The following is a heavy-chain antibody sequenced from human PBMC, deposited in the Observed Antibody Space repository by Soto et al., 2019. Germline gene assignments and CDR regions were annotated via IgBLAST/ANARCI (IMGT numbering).Heavy chain of an antibody. CDR1: GGSISSSSYY. CDR2: IYYSGST. Sequence: PSETLSLTCTVSGGSISSSSYYWGWIRQPPGKGLEWIGYIYYSGSTNYNPSLKSRVTISVDTSKNQFSLKLSSVTAADTAVYYCARSAYSLADWFDPWGQGTLVTVSS. D-gene: IGHD5-18*01. J-gene: IGHJ5*02. CDR3: ARSAYSLADWFDP. V-gene: IGHV4-39*07.